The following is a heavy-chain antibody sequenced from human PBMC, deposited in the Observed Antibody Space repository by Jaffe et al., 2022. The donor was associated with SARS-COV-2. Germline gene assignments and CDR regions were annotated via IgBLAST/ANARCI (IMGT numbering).Heavy chain of an antibody. V-gene: IGHV4-59*01. CDR3: ARGVSLVGARLLFDP. CDR1: GGSISSYY. CDR2: IYYSGST. J-gene: IGHJ5*02. D-gene: IGHD1-26*01. Sequence: QVQLQESGPGLVKPSETLSLTCTVSGGSISSYYWSWIRQPPGKGLEWIGYIYYSGSTNYNPSLKSRVTISVDTSKNQFSLKLSSVTAADTAVYYCARGVSLVGARLLFDPWGQGTLVTVSS.